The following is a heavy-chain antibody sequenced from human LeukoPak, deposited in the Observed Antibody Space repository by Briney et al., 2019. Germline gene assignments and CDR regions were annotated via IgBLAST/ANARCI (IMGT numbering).Heavy chain of an antibody. V-gene: IGHV3-20*04. CDR3: ARAVAPNWGYYFDY. D-gene: IGHD7-27*01. CDR2: INWNGGST. CDR1: GFTFDDYG. J-gene: IGHJ4*02. Sequence: GGSLRLSCAASGFTFDDYGMSWVRQAPGKGLEWVSGINWNGGSTGYADSVKGRFTISRDNAKNSLYLQMNSLRAEDTALYYCARAVAPNWGYYFDYWGQGTLVTVSS.